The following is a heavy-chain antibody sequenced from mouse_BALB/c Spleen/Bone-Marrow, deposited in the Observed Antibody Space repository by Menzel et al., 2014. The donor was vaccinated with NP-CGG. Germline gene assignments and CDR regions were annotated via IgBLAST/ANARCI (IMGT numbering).Heavy chain of an antibody. CDR2: ISSGSNII. J-gene: IGHJ2*01. CDR3: GRGDY. Sequence: EAQRVESGGGLVQPGGSRKLSCAASGFTFSSFAMHWIRQAPEKGLEWVAFISSGSNIIHYADTVKGRFTISRDNPKNTLFLQMTSLRSEDTAMYYCGRGDYWGQGTTLTVSS. V-gene: IGHV5-17*02. CDR1: GFTFSSFA.